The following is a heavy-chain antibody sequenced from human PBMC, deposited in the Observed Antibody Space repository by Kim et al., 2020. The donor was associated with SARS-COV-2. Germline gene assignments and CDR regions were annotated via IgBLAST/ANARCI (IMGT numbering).Heavy chain of an antibody. V-gene: IGHV4-39*07. J-gene: IGHJ3*02. CDR2: IFYSGST. CDR3: ARGNYYDSSGYYWVDAFDI. D-gene: IGHD3-22*01. Sequence: SETLSLTCTVSGGSISSSGYYWGCIRQPPGKGLEWIGSIFYSGSTYYNPSLKSRVTISVDTSKNQFSLKLNSVTAADTAVYYCARGNYYDSSGYYWVDAFDIWGQGTMVTVSS. CDR1: GGSISSSGYY.